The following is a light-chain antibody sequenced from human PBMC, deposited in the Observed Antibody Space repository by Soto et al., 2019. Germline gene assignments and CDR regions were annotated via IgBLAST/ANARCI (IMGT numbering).Light chain of an antibody. CDR2: GAS. Sequence: ENVLTQPPGTLSLSPGERATLSCRASQSVSRYYLAWYQQKPGQAPRLLIYGASNRATGIPDRFSGSGSGTDFTLTISRLEPEDFAVYYCQQYGSSGTFGQGTKVDIK. CDR3: QQYGSSGT. V-gene: IGKV3-20*01. CDR1: QSVSRYY. J-gene: IGKJ1*01.